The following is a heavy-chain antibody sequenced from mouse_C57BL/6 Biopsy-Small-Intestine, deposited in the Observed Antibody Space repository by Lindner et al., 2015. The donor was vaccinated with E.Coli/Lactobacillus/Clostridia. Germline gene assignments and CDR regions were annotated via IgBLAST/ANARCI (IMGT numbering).Heavy chain of an antibody. CDR2: IYPGDGDI. Sequence: VQLQESGPELVKPGASVRISCKASGYAFSSSWMNWVKQRPGEGLKWIGRIYPGDGDIIYNGKLKGRATLTADKSSSTAYMQLSSLTSEDSAVYFCATGAGRFAYWGQGTLVTVSA. D-gene: IGHD3-3*01. CDR1: GYAFSSSW. V-gene: IGHV1-82*01. CDR3: ATGAGRFAY. J-gene: IGHJ3*01.